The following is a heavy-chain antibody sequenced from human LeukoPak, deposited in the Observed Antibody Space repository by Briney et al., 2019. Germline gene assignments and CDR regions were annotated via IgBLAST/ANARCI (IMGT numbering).Heavy chain of an antibody. V-gene: IGHV6-1*01. J-gene: IGHJ6*02. CDR1: GDSVSSNSAA. CDR2: TYYRSKWYN. D-gene: IGHD3-22*01. CDR3: ARENYFYDSSAHYAGLDV. Sequence: RSQTLSLTCALSGDSVSSNSAAWNWIRQSPSRGLEWLGRTYYRSKWYNDYAVSVKSRITINPDTSKNQFSLQLNSVTPEDTAVYYCARENYFYDSSAHYAGLDVWGQGTTVTVSS.